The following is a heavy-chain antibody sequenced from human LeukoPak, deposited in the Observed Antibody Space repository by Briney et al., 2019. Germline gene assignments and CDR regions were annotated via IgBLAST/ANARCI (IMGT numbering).Heavy chain of an antibody. CDR3: ARFEARGEYSSSWYLGFEDV. V-gene: IGHV4-39*07. CDR1: GGSISSSSYY. J-gene: IGHJ6*04. D-gene: IGHD6-13*01. CDR2: IYYSGST. Sequence: SETLSLTCTVSGGSISSSSYYWGWIRQPPGKGLEWIGSIYYSGSTYYNPSLKSRVTISVDTSKNQFSLKLSSVTAADTAVYYCARFEARGEYSSSWYLGFEDVWGKGTTVTVSS.